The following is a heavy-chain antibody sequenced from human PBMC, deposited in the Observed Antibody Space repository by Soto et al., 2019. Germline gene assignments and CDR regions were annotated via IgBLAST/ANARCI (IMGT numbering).Heavy chain of an antibody. CDR3: ARTDYGDYVRGAFDI. J-gene: IGHJ3*02. V-gene: IGHV3-21*01. CDR1: GFTFSSHN. Sequence: EVQLVESGGGLVKPGGSLRLSCAASGFTFSSHNMNWVRQAPGKGLEWVSCISGSSSYIFYADSVKGRFTISRDNAKNSLYRQMNSLRVEDTAVYYCARTDYGDYVRGAFDIWGQGKMVTVSS. CDR2: ISGSSSYI. D-gene: IGHD4-17*01.